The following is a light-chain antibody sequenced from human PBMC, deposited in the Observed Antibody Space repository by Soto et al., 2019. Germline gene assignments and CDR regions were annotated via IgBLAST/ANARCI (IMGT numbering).Light chain of an antibody. CDR2: SAS. CDR3: QQYRDWSPIT. V-gene: IGKV3-15*01. Sequence: EIVMTQSPAALSLSPGERATLSCRASQSVGTNLAWYQQKPGQAPRPLIYSASARATDVPARFSGSGSGTEFTLTISSLQSEDFAVYYCQQYRDWSPITFGGGTKLDIK. J-gene: IGKJ4*01. CDR1: QSVGTN.